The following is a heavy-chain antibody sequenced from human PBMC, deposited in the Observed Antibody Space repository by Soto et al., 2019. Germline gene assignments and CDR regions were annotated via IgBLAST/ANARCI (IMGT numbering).Heavy chain of an antibody. Sequence: SETLSLTCTVSGGSISSYYWSWIRQPPGKGLEWIGYIYYSGSTNYNPSLKSRVTISVDTSKNQFSLKLSSVTAADTAVYYCARVTTYYYDSSGYDYFDYWGQGTLVTVSS. CDR1: GGSISSYY. J-gene: IGHJ4*02. CDR3: ARVTTYYYDSSGYDYFDY. CDR2: IYYSGST. V-gene: IGHV4-59*01. D-gene: IGHD3-22*01.